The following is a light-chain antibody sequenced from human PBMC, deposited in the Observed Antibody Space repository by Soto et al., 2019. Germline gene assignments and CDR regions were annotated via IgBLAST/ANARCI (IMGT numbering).Light chain of an antibody. CDR3: DQGYRFPYA. CDR2: VAY. J-gene: IGKJ2*01. V-gene: IGKV1-39*01. Sequence: DIPMTQSPSSLYASVGDRVTITCRASQSISSYLNWYQQKPGKDPKFLIYVAYTLKSGVPSRFRGSGSGTELTPTFSSLQPEEFVTYYCDQGYRFPYAFDQGNKVQLK. CDR1: QSISSY.